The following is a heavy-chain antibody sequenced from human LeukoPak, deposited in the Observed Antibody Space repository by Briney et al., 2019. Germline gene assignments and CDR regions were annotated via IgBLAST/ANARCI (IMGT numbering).Heavy chain of an antibody. CDR2: INHSGST. CDR3: AREGRDGYNSAFDI. CDR1: GGSISSSSYY. V-gene: IGHV4-39*07. J-gene: IGHJ3*02. D-gene: IGHD5-24*01. Sequence: SETLSLTCTVSGGSISSSSYYWGWIRQPPGTGLEWIGEINHSGSTNYNPSLKSRVTISVDTSKNQFSLKLSSVTAADTAVYYCAREGRDGYNSAFDIWGQGTMVTVSS.